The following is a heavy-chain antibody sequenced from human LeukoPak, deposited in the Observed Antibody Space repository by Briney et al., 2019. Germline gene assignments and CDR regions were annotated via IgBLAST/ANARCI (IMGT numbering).Heavy chain of an antibody. J-gene: IGHJ5*02. CDR1: GGSFSGYY. V-gene: IGHV3-21*01. D-gene: IGHD2-21*01. CDR2: ISGSSSYI. Sequence: PSETLSLTCAVYGGSFSGYYWSWIRQAPGKGLEWVSSISGSSSYIYYADSVKGRFSISRDNTKDSLYLQMNSLTAEDTAMYYCLRAYHPGGWFDPWGQGTLVTVSS. CDR3: LRAYHPGGWFDP.